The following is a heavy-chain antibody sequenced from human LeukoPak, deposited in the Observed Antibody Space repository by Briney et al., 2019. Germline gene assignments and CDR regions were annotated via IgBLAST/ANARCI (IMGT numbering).Heavy chain of an antibody. CDR2: ITSNNEGGRI. J-gene: IGHJ4*01. D-gene: IGHD2-15*01. Sequence: GGSLRLSCAASEYTFSEVWMSWVRQAPGKGLEWVGRITSNNEGGRITHAAPVRGRFTISRDDSKNMFYLQMNSLTTEDTAVYYCNNRAARWGQGTLVTVSS. CDR3: NNRAAR. CDR1: EYTFSEVW. V-gene: IGHV3-15*01.